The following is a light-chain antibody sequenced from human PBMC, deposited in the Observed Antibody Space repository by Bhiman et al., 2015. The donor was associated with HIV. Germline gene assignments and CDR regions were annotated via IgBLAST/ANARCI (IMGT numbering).Light chain of an antibody. Sequence: SYELTQPPSVSVSPGQTASITCSGDKLGDKYACWYQQKPGQSPVLVIYYDNDRPSGIPERFSGSNSGNTATLTISRVEAGDEADYYCQLWDNSSDHPLVFGTGTKVTVL. CDR3: QLWDNSSDHPLV. V-gene: IGLV3-1*01. CDR2: YDN. J-gene: IGLJ1*01. CDR1: KLGDKY.